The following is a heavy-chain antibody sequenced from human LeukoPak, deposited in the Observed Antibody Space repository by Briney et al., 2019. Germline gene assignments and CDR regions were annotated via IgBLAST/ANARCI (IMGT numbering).Heavy chain of an antibody. V-gene: IGHV1-69*06. CDR3: ARARCSGGSCYSFDY. CDR2: IIPIFGTA. Sequence: SVKVSCKASGYTFTSYYMHWVRQAPGQGLEWMGGIIPIFGTANYAQKFQGRVTITADKSTSTAYMELSSLRSEDTAVYYCARARCSGGSCYSFDYWGQGTLVTVSS. J-gene: IGHJ4*02. CDR1: GYTFTSYY. D-gene: IGHD2-15*01.